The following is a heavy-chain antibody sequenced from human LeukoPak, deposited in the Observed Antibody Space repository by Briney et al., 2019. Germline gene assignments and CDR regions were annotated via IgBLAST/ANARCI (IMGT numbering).Heavy chain of an antibody. J-gene: IGHJ4*02. CDR2: INSDGSST. CDR3: ARRAPEKELDY. V-gene: IGHV3-74*01. Sequence: GGSLRLSCAASGFTFSSYSMYWVRQAPGKGLLWVSRINSDGSSTGYADSVKGRFTISRDNAKNTLYLQVNSLRAEDTAVYYCARRAPEKELDYWGQGTLVTVSS. CDR1: GFTFSSYS.